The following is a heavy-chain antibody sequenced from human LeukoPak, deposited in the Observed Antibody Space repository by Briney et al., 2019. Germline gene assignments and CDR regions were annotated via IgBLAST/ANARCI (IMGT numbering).Heavy chain of an antibody. V-gene: IGHV3-30*18. J-gene: IGHJ4*02. CDR3: AKGQGSYYDSSGYYLFDY. CDR2: ISYDGSNK. Sequence: GRSLRLSCAASGFTFSSYGMHWVRQAPGKGLEWVSVISYDGSNKYYADSVKGRFTISRDNSKNTLYLQMNSLRAEDTAVYYCAKGQGSYYDSSGYYLFDYWGQGTLVTVSS. CDR1: GFTFSSYG. D-gene: IGHD3-22*01.